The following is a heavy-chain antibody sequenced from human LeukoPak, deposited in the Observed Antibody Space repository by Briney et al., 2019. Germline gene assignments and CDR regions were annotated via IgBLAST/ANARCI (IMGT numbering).Heavy chain of an antibody. V-gene: IGHV3-23*01. Sequence: GGSLRLSCAASGFTFSNYDMSWVRQAPGKGLEWVSAITSSGGSTYYADSVKGRFTISRDNSKNTLYLEMNSLRAEDTAVYYCATHSSSWYEKYFDYWGQGTLVTVSS. J-gene: IGHJ4*02. CDR3: ATHSSSWYEKYFDY. CDR2: ITSSGGST. D-gene: IGHD6-13*01. CDR1: GFTFSNYD.